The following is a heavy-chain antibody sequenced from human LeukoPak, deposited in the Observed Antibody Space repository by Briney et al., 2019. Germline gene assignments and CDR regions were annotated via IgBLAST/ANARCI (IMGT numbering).Heavy chain of an antibody. CDR2: ISSSGGST. CDR1: GVTLSSYA. D-gene: IGHD3-3*01. V-gene: IGHV3-23*01. Sequence: PGGSLRLSCAASGVTLSSYAMSWARQAPGKGLEWVSGISSSGGSTYYADSVKGRFTISRDNSKNTLYLQMNSLRAEDTAVYYCAKGSYDFFHPTYGYYYGMDVWGQGTTATVSS. J-gene: IGHJ6*02. CDR3: AKGSYDFFHPTYGYYYGMDV.